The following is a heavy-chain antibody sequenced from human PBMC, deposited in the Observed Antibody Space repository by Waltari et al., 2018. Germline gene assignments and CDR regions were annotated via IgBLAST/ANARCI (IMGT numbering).Heavy chain of an antibody. J-gene: IGHJ6*02. CDR3: AREKLGRYDFWSGYYYYYGMDV. Sequence: EVQLVESGGGLIQPGGSLRLSCAASGFTVSSNYMSWVRQAPGKGLEWVSVIYSGGSTYYADAGKGRFTISRDNSKNTLYLQMNSLRAEDTAVDYCAREKLGRYDFWSGYYYYYGMDVWGQGTTVTVSS. D-gene: IGHD3-3*01. CDR1: GFTVSSNY. CDR2: IYSGGST. V-gene: IGHV3-53*01.